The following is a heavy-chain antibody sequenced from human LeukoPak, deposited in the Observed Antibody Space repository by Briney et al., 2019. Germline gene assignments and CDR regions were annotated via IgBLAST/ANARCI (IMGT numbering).Heavy chain of an antibody. CDR3: AREPAAGSGNY. CDR2: IYPSGSA. D-gene: IGHD3-10*01. V-gene: IGHV4-61*02. Sequence: PWETLSLTCAVSGGSISSRGYYWTWIRESAGKGLEWIGRIYPSGSANYNPSFKSRVTISLDASKNQFSLKLSSVTAADTALYYCAREPAAGSGNYWGQGTLVTVSS. J-gene: IGHJ4*02. CDR1: GGSISSRGYY.